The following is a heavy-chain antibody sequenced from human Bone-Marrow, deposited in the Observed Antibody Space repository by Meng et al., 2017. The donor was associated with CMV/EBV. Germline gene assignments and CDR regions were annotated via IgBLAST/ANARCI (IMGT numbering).Heavy chain of an antibody. CDR3: ARPTLITIFGAGGRGGLDY. Sequence: GGSLRLSCAASGFTFSSYAMHWVRQAPGKGLEWVAVISYDGSNKYYADSVKGRFTISRDNSKNTLYLQMNSLRAEDTAVYYCARPTLITIFGAGGRGGLDYWGQGTLVTVSS. CDR2: ISYDGSNK. D-gene: IGHD3-3*01. CDR1: GFTFSSYA. J-gene: IGHJ4*02. V-gene: IGHV3-30-3*01.